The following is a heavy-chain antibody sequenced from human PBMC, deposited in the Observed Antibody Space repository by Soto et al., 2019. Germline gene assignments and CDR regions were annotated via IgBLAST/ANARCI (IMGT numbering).Heavy chain of an antibody. CDR1: GYTFSSYH. CDR3: ARDLPPVDY. J-gene: IGHJ4*02. Sequence: QIQLVQSGAEVKKPGASVKVSCKASGYTFSSYHITWVRQAPGQGLEWMGWISAYNGNTNYAQNLQGRVTMTAEPSTSTAYMALRSLRSDDTAVYYCARDLPPVDYWGQGTLVTVSS. CDR2: ISAYNGNT. V-gene: IGHV1-18*01.